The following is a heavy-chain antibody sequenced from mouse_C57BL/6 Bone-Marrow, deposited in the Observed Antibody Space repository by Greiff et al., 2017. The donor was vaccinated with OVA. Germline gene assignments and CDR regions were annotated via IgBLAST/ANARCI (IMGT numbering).Heavy chain of an antibody. J-gene: IGHJ2*01. CDR2: ISDGGSYT. CDR3: ARDGYYYGY. Sequence: EVKLMESGGGLVKPGGSLKLSCAASGFTFSSYAMSWVRQTPEKRLEWVATISDGGSYTYYPDNVKGRFTISRDNAKNNLYLQMSHLKSEDTAMYYCARDGYYYGYWGQGTTLTVSS. D-gene: IGHD2-2*01. V-gene: IGHV5-4*01. CDR1: GFTFSSYA.